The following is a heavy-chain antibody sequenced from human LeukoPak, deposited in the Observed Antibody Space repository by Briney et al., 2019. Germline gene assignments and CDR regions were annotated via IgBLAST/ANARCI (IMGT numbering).Heavy chain of an antibody. CDR2: IKQDGSEK. Sequence: HTGGSLRLSCAASGFTFSSYWMSWVRQAPGKGLEWVANIKQDGSEKYYVDSVKGRFTISRDNAKNTLYLQMNSLRAEDTAVYYCARDMGTSPNGIDYWGQGTLVTVSS. J-gene: IGHJ4*02. V-gene: IGHV3-7*01. D-gene: IGHD2-2*01. CDR1: GFTFSSYW. CDR3: ARDMGTSPNGIDY.